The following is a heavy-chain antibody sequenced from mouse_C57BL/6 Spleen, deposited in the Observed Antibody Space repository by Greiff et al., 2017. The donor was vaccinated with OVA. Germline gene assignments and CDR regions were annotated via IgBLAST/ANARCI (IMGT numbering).Heavy chain of an antibody. Sequence: EVKLVESEGGLVQPGSSMKLSCTASGFTFSDYYMAWVRQVPEKGLEWVANINYDGSSTYYLDSLKSRFIISRDNAKNILYLQMSSLKSEDTATYYCAREGYYSNYGYAMDYWGQGTSVTVSS. J-gene: IGHJ4*01. CDR2: INYDGSST. CDR3: AREGYYSNYGYAMDY. CDR1: GFTFSDYY. V-gene: IGHV5-16*01. D-gene: IGHD2-5*01.